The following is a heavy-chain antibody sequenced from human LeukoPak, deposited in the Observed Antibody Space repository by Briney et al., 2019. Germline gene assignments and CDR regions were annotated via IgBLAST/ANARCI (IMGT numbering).Heavy chain of an antibody. Sequence: GGSLRLSCAASGFTFSSYGMHWVRQAPGKGPEWVAVILYDGINKYYVDSVKGRFTISRDNSKNTLYLQMNSLRAEDTAMYYCARAVYDRNGHLFDYWGQGTLVTVSS. CDR2: ILYDGINK. J-gene: IGHJ4*02. CDR1: GFTFSSYG. D-gene: IGHD3-22*01. V-gene: IGHV3-33*01. CDR3: ARAVYDRNGHLFDY.